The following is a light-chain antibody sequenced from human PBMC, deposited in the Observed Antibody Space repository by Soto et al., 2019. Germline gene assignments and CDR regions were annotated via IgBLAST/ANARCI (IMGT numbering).Light chain of an antibody. CDR3: QQYQRYPPS. CDR1: EGINTY. V-gene: IGKV1-16*01. CDR2: GAT. Sequence: DIQMTQSPPSLSASVGDRVTISCRASEGINTYLAWFQQKPGKAPKSLIYGATSLQRGVPSRFSGSGGDTDFSLTISSLQPEDIATYYCQQYQRYPPSFGGGTKVEIK. J-gene: IGKJ4*01.